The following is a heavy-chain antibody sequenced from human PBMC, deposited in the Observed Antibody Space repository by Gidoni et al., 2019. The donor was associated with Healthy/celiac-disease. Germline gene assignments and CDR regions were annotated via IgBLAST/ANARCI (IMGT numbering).Heavy chain of an antibody. CDR3: ARGSDFWSGYSPYPYFDY. Sequence: EVQLVESGGGLVQPGGSLRLSCAASGFTFSSYDMHWVRQATGKGLEWVSAIGTAGDTYYPGSVKGRFTISRENAKNSLYLQMNSLRAGDTAVYYCARGSDFWSGYSPYPYFDYWGQGTLVTVSS. V-gene: IGHV3-13*01. D-gene: IGHD3-3*01. CDR2: IGTAGDT. J-gene: IGHJ4*02. CDR1: GFTFSSYD.